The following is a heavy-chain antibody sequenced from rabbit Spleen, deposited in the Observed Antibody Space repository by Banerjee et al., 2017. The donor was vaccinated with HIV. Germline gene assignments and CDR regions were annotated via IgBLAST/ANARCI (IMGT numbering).Heavy chain of an antibody. V-gene: IGHV1S40*01. CDR2: IDSGSSGFT. J-gene: IGHJ6*01. CDR1: GVSFSISSY. CDR3: ARDTGSSFSSYGMDL. Sequence: SLEESGGDLVKPGASLTLTCTASGVSFSISSYMCWVRQAPGKGLEWIACIDSGSSGFTYYATWAKGRFTCSKTSSTTVTLQMTRLTAADTATYFCARDTGSSFSSYGMDLWGQGTLVTVS. D-gene: IGHD8-1*01.